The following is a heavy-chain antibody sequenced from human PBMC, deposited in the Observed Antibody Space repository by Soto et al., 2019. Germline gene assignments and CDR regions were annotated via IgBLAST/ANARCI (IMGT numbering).Heavy chain of an antibody. CDR3: ARGPPNIGPLDY. Sequence: SVKVSCKASGGTFSSYAISWVRQAPGQGLEWMGGIIPIFGTANYAQKFQGRVTMTADESTSTAYMELSSLRSEDTAVYYCARGPPNIGPLDYWGQGALVTVSS. CDR1: GGTFSSYA. V-gene: IGHV1-69*13. J-gene: IGHJ4*02. CDR2: IIPIFGTA.